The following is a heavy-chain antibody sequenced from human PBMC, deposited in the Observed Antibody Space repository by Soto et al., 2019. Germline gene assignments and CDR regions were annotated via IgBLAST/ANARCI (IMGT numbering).Heavy chain of an antibody. J-gene: IGHJ6*02. CDR3: ARERAATHMDGMDV. CDR1: GYTFTGYY. V-gene: IGHV1-2*04. CDR2: INPNSGDT. Sequence: QVQLVQSGAEVKKPGASVMVSCKASGYTFTGYYMHWVRQAPGQGLEWIGWINPNSGDTNYAQKCQGWVTMTRDTSISTAYMELSRRRSDDKAVSYCARERAATHMDGMDVWGQGTTVTVSS. D-gene: IGHD6-13*01.